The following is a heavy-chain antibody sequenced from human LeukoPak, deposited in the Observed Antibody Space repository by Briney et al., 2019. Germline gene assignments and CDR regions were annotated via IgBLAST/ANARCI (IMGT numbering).Heavy chain of an antibody. D-gene: IGHD6-19*01. CDR2: ISSDGSDK. CDR3: AKVLRGIAVAADY. V-gene: IGHV3-30*18. Sequence: PGGSLRLSCAASGFTFSSYGMHWVRQAPGKGLEWVVVISSDGSDKYSVDSVKGRFTISRDNSKNTLYLQMNSLRAEDTAVYYCAKVLRGIAVAADYWGQGTLVTVSS. J-gene: IGHJ4*02. CDR1: GFTFSSYG.